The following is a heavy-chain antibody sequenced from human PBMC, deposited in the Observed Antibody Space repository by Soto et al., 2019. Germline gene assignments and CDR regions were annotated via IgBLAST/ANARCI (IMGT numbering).Heavy chain of an antibody. CDR2: ISSTTNYI. Sequence: GGSLRLSCAASGFTFTRYSMNWVRQAPGKGLEWVSSISSTTNYIYYGDSMKGRFTISRDNAKNSLYLEMNSLRAEDTAVYYCARESEDLTSNFDYWGQATLVTVYS. V-gene: IGHV3-21*06. CDR3: ARESEDLTSNFDY. J-gene: IGHJ4*02. CDR1: GFTFTRYS.